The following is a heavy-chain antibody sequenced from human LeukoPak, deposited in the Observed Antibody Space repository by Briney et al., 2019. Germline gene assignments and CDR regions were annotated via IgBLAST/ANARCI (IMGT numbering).Heavy chain of an antibody. Sequence: GGSLRLSCAASGFTFSGSAMHWVRQASGKGLEWVGRIRSKANSYATAYAASVKGRFTISRDDSKNTAYLQMNSLKTEDTAVYYCTRQITYYMDVWGKGTTVTVSS. CDR2: IRSKANSYAT. CDR3: TRQITYYMDV. V-gene: IGHV3-73*01. J-gene: IGHJ6*03. D-gene: IGHD3-10*01. CDR1: GFTFSGSA.